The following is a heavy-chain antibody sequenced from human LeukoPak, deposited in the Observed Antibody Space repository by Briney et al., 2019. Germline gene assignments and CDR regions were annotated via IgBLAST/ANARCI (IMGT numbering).Heavy chain of an antibody. CDR2: ISGYNGNT. CDR1: GNTFTNYG. CDR3: ARPRLSRGSGFDP. V-gene: IGHV1-18*04. D-gene: IGHD3-10*01. J-gene: IGHJ5*02. Sequence: ASVKVSCKASGNTFTNYGIIWVRHAPGQGLEWMGWISGYNGNTNYARKLQGRVTMTTDKSTSTAYMELRSLRSDDTAVYYCARPRLSRGSGFDPWGQGTLVTVSS.